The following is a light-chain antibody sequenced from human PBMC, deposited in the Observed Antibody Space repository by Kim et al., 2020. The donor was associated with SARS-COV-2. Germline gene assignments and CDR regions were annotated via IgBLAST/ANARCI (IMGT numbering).Light chain of an antibody. Sequence: LSLSPGERATLACRTSQSVSSSYLAWYHQKPGQAPRLLIYGASSRATGIPDRFSGSGSGTNFTLTISRLEPEDFAVYFCQQYGSSFGQGTKLEI. CDR1: QSVSSSY. J-gene: IGKJ2*01. V-gene: IGKV3-20*01. CDR2: GAS. CDR3: QQYGSS.